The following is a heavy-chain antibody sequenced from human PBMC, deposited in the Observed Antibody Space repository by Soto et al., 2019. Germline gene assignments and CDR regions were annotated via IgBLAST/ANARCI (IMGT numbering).Heavy chain of an antibody. D-gene: IGHD4-17*01. J-gene: IGHJ4*02. CDR1: GCTFDDYA. V-gene: IGHV3-9*01. CDR2: ISWNSGSI. CDR3: ACTGSTTTEISGFDY. Sequence: PGGSLRLSCAASGCTFDDYAMHWVRQAPGKGLEWVSGISWNSGSIGYADSVKGRFTISRDNAKNSLYLQMNSLRAEDTALYYCACTGSTTTEISGFDYWGQGTLVTVSS.